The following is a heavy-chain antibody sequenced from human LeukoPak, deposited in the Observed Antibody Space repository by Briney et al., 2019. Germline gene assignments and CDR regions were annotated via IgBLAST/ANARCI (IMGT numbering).Heavy chain of an antibody. Sequence: PSETLSLTCTVSGYSISSGYYWGWIRQPPGKGLEWIGSIYHSGSTYYNPSLKSRVTISVDTSKNQFSLKLSSVTAADTAVYYCARSYSGSYYGLFDYWGQGTLVTVSS. CDR2: IYHSGST. J-gene: IGHJ4*02. D-gene: IGHD1-26*01. CDR3: ARSYSGSYYGLFDY. CDR1: GYSISSGYY. V-gene: IGHV4-38-2*02.